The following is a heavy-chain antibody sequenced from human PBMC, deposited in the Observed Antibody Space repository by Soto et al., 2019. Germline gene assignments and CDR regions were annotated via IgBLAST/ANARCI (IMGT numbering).Heavy chain of an antibody. V-gene: IGHV4-30-4*01. J-gene: IGHJ4*02. D-gene: IGHD1-26*01. CDR2: IFYSGST. CDR3: ARAVRGSYYDS. CDR1: GGSISSGDYY. Sequence: QVQLQESGPGLVKPSQTLSLTCTVSGGSISSGDYYWSWIRQPPGKGLEWIGYIFYSGSTYYNPSLKGRLSISVDTSKNQFSLQLSSVTAADTAVYYCARAVRGSYYDSWGQGTLVTVSS.